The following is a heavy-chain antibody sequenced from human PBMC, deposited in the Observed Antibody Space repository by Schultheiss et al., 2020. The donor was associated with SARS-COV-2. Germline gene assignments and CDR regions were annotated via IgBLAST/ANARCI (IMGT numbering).Heavy chain of an antibody. D-gene: IGHD6-13*01. V-gene: IGHV4-59*12. CDR2: IYYSGST. CDR3: AKELDPKGIAAAGLDY. J-gene: IGHJ4*02. Sequence: SETLSLTCTVSGGSISSYYWSWIRQPPGKGLEWIGYIYYSGSTNYNPSLKSRVTISVDTSKNQFSLKLSSVTAADTALYYCAKELDPKGIAAAGLDYWGQGTLVTVSS. CDR1: GGSISSYY.